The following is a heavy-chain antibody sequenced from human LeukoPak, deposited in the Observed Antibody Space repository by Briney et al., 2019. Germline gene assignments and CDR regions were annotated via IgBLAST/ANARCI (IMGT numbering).Heavy chain of an antibody. CDR3: AKDGSHSSGWLGYFDY. V-gene: IGHV3-30*18. CDR2: ISYDGSNK. CDR1: GFTFSSYG. J-gene: IGHJ4*02. Sequence: GRSLRLSCAASGFTFSSYGMHWVRQAPGKGLEWVAVISYDGSNKYYADSVKGRFTISRDNSKNTLYLQMNSPRAEDTAVYYCAKDGSHSSGWLGYFDYWGQGTLVTVSS. D-gene: IGHD6-19*01.